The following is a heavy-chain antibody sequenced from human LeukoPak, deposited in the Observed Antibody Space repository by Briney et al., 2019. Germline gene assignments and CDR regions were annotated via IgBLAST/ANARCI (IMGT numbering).Heavy chain of an antibody. CDR3: ARGAHYHDSSQGYDY. D-gene: IGHD3-22*01. J-gene: IGHJ4*02. CDR2: INPNSGGT. Sequence: VASVKVSCKASGYTFTGYYMHWVRQAPGQGLEWMGWINPNSGGTNYAQKFHGRVTMTRDTSISTAYMELRRLRSDDTAVDYCARGAHYHDSSQGYDYWGQGTLVT. V-gene: IGHV1-2*02. CDR1: GYTFTGYY.